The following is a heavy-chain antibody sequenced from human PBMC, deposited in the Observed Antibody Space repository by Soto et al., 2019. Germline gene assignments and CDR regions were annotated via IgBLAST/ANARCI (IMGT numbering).Heavy chain of an antibody. CDR2: ISYDGSNK. CDR1: GFTFSSYG. J-gene: IGHJ4*02. CDR3: AKVGTSGSYSAEPFDY. Sequence: PGGSLRLSCAASGFTFSSYGMHWVRQAPGKGLEWVAVISYDGSNKYYADSVKGRFTISRDNSKNTLYLQMNSLRAEDTAVYYCAKVGTSGSYSAEPFDYWGQGTLVTVSS. D-gene: IGHD1-26*01. V-gene: IGHV3-30*18.